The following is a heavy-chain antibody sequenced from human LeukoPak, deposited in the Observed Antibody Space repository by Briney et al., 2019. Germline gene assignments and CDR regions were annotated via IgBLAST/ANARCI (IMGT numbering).Heavy chain of an antibody. V-gene: IGHV1-2*06. D-gene: IGHD5-18*01. CDR3: AINMATAMAHDY. CDR1: GYTFTASF. J-gene: IGHJ4*02. Sequence: ASMKVSCKASGYTFTASFIHWVRQAPGQGLEWMGRINPNSGGTNYPQNSQGKVTLTRDTSISTAYLELSRLTSDDTAVYYCAINMATAMAHDYWGQGTLVTVSS. CDR2: INPNSGGT.